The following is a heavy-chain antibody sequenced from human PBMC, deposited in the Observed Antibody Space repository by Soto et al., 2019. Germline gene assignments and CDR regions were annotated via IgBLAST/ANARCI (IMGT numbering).Heavy chain of an antibody. CDR2: IKQDGSEK. CDR3: ARRGDPYYYDSTGKGGAFDI. Sequence: GGSLRLSCAASGFTFSSYWMSWVRQAPGKGLEWVANIKQDGSEKYYADSVKGRFTISRDNSKNTLYLQMNSLRAEDTAVYYCARRGDPYYYDSTGKGGAFDIWGQGTMVTVSS. J-gene: IGHJ3*02. V-gene: IGHV3-7*03. D-gene: IGHD3-22*01. CDR1: GFTFSSYW.